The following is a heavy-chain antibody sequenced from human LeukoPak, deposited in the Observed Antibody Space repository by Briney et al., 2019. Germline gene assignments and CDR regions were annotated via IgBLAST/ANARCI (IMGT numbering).Heavy chain of an antibody. CDR3: ARDSYYYGSGSHPPDI. CDR2: INHSGST. D-gene: IGHD3-10*01. J-gene: IGHJ3*02. Sequence: SETLSLTCAVYGGSFSGYYWSWIRQPPGKGLEWIGEINHSGSTNYNPSLKGRVTISVHTSKNQFSLKLSSVTAADTAVYYCARDSYYYGSGSHPPDIWGQGTMVTVSS. V-gene: IGHV4-34*01. CDR1: GGSFSGYY.